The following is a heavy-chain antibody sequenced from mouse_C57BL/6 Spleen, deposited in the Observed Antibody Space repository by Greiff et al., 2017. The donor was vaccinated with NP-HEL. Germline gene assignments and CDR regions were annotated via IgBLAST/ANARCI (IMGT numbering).Heavy chain of an antibody. V-gene: IGHV1-80*01. Sequence: VQLQQSGAELVKPGASVKISCKASGYAFSSYWMNWVKQRPGKGLEWIGQIYPGDGDTNYNGKFKGKATLTADKSSSTAYMQLSSLTSEDSAVYFCAISPANWDGFDYWGQGTTLTVSS. D-gene: IGHD4-1*01. CDR2: IYPGDGDT. J-gene: IGHJ2*01. CDR3: AISPANWDGFDY. CDR1: GYAFSSYW.